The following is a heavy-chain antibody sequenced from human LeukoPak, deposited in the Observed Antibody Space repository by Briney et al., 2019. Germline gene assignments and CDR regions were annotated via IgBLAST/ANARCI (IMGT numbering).Heavy chain of an antibody. CDR2: ISAYNGNT. J-gene: IGHJ6*02. CDR1: GYTFTSYG. CDR3: ARESSSSWYFSYCYGMDV. D-gene: IGHD6-13*01. Sequence: ASVKVSCKASGYTFTSYGISWVRQAPGQGLEWMGWISAYNGNTNYAQKLQGRVTMTTDTSTSTAYMELRSLRSDDTAVYYCARESSSSWYFSYCYGMDVWGQGTTVTVSS. V-gene: IGHV1-18*01.